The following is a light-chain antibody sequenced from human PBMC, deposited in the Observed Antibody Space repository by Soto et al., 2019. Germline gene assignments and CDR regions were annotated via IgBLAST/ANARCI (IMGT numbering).Light chain of an antibody. CDR2: GAI. CDR1: QSVSTN. J-gene: IGKJ2*01. CDR3: QHYNNWPPYA. Sequence: EIVMTQSPATLSVSPGERATLSCRASQSVSTNLAWYQQRPGQAPRLLIYGAITRTIGIPARFSGSGSGTEFPLTISSLQSEDFAVYYCQHYNNWPPYAFGQGTKLEIK. V-gene: IGKV3-15*01.